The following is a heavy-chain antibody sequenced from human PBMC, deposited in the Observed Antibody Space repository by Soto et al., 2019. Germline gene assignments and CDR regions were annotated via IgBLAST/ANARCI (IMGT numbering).Heavy chain of an antibody. CDR2: ITSSGSYI. J-gene: IGHJ3*02. V-gene: IGHV3-21*01. D-gene: IGHD2-2*01. Sequence: EVQLVDSGGGLVKPGGSLRLSCAASRLIFSGYTMNWVRQAPGKGLEWVSSITSSGSYIYYADSVKGRFTISRDNAKKSLYLQMNSLMAEDTAVYYCARTSGLKNDIWGQGTMVTVSS. CDR3: ARTSGLKNDI. CDR1: RLIFSGYT.